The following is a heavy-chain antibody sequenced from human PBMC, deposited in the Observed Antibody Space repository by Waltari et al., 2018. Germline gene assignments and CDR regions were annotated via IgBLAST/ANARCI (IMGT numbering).Heavy chain of an antibody. Sequence: EVQLLESGGGLVQPGGSLRLSCAASGFTFSTYVMLWFRQAPGKGLEWVSGISGSVNTTYYADSVKGRFTISRDNFKNMLYLEMNSLRVGDTAIYFCAKGFPRGSFDYWGQGTLVTVSS. CDR2: ISGSVNTT. CDR1: GFTFSTYV. J-gene: IGHJ4*02. V-gene: IGHV3-23*01. CDR3: AKGFPRGSFDY. D-gene: IGHD3-16*01.